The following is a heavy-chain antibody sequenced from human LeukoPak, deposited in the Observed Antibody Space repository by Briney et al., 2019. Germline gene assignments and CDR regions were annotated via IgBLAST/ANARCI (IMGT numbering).Heavy chain of an antibody. D-gene: IGHD3-22*01. J-gene: IGHJ3*02. CDR1: GGTFSSYA. CDR2: IIPILGIA. CDR3: ARDRDSSGYYFDDTFDI. Sequence: EASVKVSCKASGGTFSSYAISWVRQAPGQGLEWMGRIIPILGIANYAQKFQGRVTITADKSTSTAYMELSSLRSEDTAVYYCARDRDSSGYYFDDTFDIWGQGTMVTVSS. V-gene: IGHV1-69*04.